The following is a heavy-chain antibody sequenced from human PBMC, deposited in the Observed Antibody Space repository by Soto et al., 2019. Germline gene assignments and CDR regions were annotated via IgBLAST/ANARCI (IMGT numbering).Heavy chain of an antibody. CDR2: IKKNGSEQ. D-gene: IGHD3-10*01. J-gene: IGHJ4*02. CDR3: SRENWFQDF. CDR1: GFTFTAYY. Sequence: EVQLVESGGGLVQPGGSLRLSCAASGFTFTAYYMTWVRQAPGKGLGWEASIKKNGSEQYYVDSVKGRFTISRDNAKNSLYLQMNSLRAGDTALYYCSRENWFQDFWGQGTLVTVSS. V-gene: IGHV3-7*03.